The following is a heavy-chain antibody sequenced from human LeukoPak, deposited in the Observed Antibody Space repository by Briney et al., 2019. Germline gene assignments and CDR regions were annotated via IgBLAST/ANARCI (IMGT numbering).Heavy chain of an antibody. CDR2: IYTSGST. V-gene: IGHV4-4*07. J-gene: IGHJ3*01. CDR3: ARELRYDNSDSGAF. Sequence: SETLSLTCTVSGGSISSYYWSWIRQPAGKGLEWIGRIYTSGSTNYNPTLKSRVTMSVDTSKNQFSLKLSSVTAADTALHYCARELRYDNSDSGAFWGQGTVVTVSS. CDR1: GGSISSYY. D-gene: IGHD3-22*01.